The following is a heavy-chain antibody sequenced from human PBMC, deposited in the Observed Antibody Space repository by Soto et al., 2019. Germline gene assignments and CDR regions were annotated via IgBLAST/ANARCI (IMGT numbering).Heavy chain of an antibody. J-gene: IGHJ3*02. Sequence: QVQLVQSGAEVKKPGASVKVSCKVSGYTLTELSMHWVRQAPGKGLEWMGGFDPEDGETIYAQKFQGRVTXTAXTSTDTAYMELSSLRSEDTAVYYCATDSYYDGGHIWGQGTMVTVSS. V-gene: IGHV1-24*01. CDR3: ATDSYYDGGHI. D-gene: IGHD3-22*01. CDR2: FDPEDGET. CDR1: GYTLTELS.